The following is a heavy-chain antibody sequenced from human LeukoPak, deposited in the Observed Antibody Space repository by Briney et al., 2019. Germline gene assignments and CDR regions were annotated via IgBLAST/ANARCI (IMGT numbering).Heavy chain of an antibody. Sequence: ASVKVSCKASGYTFTSYGISWVRQAPGQGLEWMGWISAYNGNTNYAQKLQGRVTMTTDTSTSTAYMELRSLRSDDTAVYYCAKSSWQQLSQHEYFDYWGQGTLVTVSS. D-gene: IGHD6-13*01. J-gene: IGHJ4*02. V-gene: IGHV1-18*01. CDR3: AKSSWQQLSQHEYFDY. CDR1: GYTFTSYG. CDR2: ISAYNGNT.